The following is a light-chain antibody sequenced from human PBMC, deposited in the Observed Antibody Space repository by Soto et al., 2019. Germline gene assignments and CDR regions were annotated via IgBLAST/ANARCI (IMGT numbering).Light chain of an antibody. CDR3: QAWDSSTAV. J-gene: IGLJ1*01. V-gene: IGLV3-1*01. Sequence: SYELTQPPSVSVSTGQPASITCSGDKLGDKYACWYQQKPGQSPVLVIYQDSKRPSGIPERFSGSNSGNTATLTISGTQAMDEADYYCQAWDSSTAVFGTGTKLTVL. CDR1: KLGDKY. CDR2: QDS.